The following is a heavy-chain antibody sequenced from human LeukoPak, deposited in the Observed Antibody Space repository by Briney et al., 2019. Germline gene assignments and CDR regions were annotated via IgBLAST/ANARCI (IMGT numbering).Heavy chain of an antibody. Sequence: GGSLRLSCAASGGTVSSNYMSWVRQAPGKGLEWVSVIYSGGSTYYADSVKGRFTISRDNSKNTLYLQMNSLRAEDTAVYYCARVDVEGYYFDYWGQGTLVTVSS. CDR3: ARVDVEGYYFDY. D-gene: IGHD3/OR15-3a*01. V-gene: IGHV3-53*01. J-gene: IGHJ4*02. CDR1: GGTVSSNY. CDR2: IYSGGST.